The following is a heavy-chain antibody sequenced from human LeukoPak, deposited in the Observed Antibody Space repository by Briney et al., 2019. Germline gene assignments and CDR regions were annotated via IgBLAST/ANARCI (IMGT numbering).Heavy chain of an antibody. J-gene: IGHJ3*01. Sequence: SEALSLTCTVSGVSIGSYYWSWIRQPPGKGQEWIGYIYYSGSTNYSPSLKSRVTISLDTSKNQFSLKLSSVTAADTAVYYCARHDGSSWYYAFDVWGQGTMVTVSS. CDR1: GVSIGSYY. D-gene: IGHD6-13*01. CDR3: ARHDGSSWYYAFDV. CDR2: IYYSGST. V-gene: IGHV4-59*08.